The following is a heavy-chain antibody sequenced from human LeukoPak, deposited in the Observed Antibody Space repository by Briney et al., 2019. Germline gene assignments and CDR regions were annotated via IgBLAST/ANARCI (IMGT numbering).Heavy chain of an antibody. CDR3: ARGRPHGNDY. Sequence: PGGSLRLSCAVSGFNFRDHWMDWVRQAPGKGLVWVSRIASDGSSTTYADSVKGRFSISRDNAKNTLYLQMNSLRVEDTAVYYCARGRPHGNDYWGQGTLVTVSS. V-gene: IGHV3-74*01. J-gene: IGHJ4*02. CDR2: IASDGSST. CDR1: GFNFRDHW. D-gene: IGHD4-23*01.